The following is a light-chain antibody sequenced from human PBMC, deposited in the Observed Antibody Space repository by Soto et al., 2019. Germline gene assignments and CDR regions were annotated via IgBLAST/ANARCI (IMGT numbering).Light chain of an antibody. Sequence: QSVLTQPASVSGSPGQSITISCTGTSSDVGRYNYVSWYQLHPGKAPKLMIYEVSNRPSGVSNRFSGSKSGNTASLTISGLQTEDESDYYFSSYTTSSTYVFGTGTKLTVL. V-gene: IGLV2-14*01. CDR2: EVS. J-gene: IGLJ1*01. CDR1: SSDVGRYNY. CDR3: SSYTTSSTYV.